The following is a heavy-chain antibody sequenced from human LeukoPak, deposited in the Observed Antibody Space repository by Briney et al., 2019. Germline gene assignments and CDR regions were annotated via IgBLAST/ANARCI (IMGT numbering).Heavy chain of an antibody. CDR1: GFTFSSYE. CDR2: ISSSGSTI. V-gene: IGHV3-48*03. CDR3: ARNGIAAADTNWFDP. D-gene: IGHD6-13*01. J-gene: IGHJ5*02. Sequence: GGSLRLSCAASGFTFSSYEMNWVRQAPGKGLEWVSYISSSGSTIYYADSVKGRFTISRDNAKNSLYLQMNSLRAEDTAVYYCARNGIAAADTNWFDPWGQGTLVTVSS.